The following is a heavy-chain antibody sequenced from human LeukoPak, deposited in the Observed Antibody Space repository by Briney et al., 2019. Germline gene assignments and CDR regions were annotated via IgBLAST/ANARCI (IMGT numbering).Heavy chain of an antibody. Sequence: ASVKVSCKASGYTFTGYYMHWVRQAPGQGLEWMGWINPNSGGTNYAQKFQGRVTMTRDTSISTAYMELSRLRSDDTAVYYCARARGFGQWLTRSGAFDIWGQGTMVTVSS. J-gene: IGHJ3*02. CDR1: GYTFTGYY. D-gene: IGHD6-19*01. CDR3: ARARGFGQWLTRSGAFDI. CDR2: INPNSGGT. V-gene: IGHV1-2*02.